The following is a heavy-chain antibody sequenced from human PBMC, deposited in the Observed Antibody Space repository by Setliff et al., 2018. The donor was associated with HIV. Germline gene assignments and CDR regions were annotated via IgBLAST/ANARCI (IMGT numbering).Heavy chain of an antibody. V-gene: IGHV4-39*07. CDR2: IYNGGAS. CDR3: ARLGDFSYSSRYLYAFDF. D-gene: IGHD2-8*01. CDR1: GDSINSGSYY. Sequence: SETLSLTCIVSGDSINSGSYYWGWIRQPPGKGLEWIGTIYNGGASHYNPSLKSRVIIFLDTSKNQFSLELTSVTAADTAVYFCARLGDFSYSSRYLYAFDFWGHGALVTVSS. J-gene: IGHJ4*01.